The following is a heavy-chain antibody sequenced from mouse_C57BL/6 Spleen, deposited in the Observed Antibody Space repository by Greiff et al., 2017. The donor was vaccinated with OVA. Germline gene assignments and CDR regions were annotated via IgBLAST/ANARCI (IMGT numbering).Heavy chain of an antibody. CDR2: IDPETGGT. Sequence: VQLQQSGAELVRPGASVTLSCKASGYTFTDYEMHWVKQTPVHGLEWIGAIDPETGGTAYNQKFKGKAILTADKSSSTAYMELRSLTSEDSAVYYCTRAADYYGSSYDAMDYWGQGTSVTVSS. D-gene: IGHD1-1*01. CDR1: GYTFTDYE. CDR3: TRAADYYGSSYDAMDY. J-gene: IGHJ4*01. V-gene: IGHV1-15*01.